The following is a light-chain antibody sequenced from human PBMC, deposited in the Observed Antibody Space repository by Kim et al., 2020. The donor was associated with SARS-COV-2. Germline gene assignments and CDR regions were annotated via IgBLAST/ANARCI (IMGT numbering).Light chain of an antibody. CDR3: QVWYSITNHRV. V-gene: IGLV3-21*01. Sequence: APGGTATITDDGENIGRRSVHCYQQKPAPAPVLVISYDSDRPSGIPERCSGSNSGNPATLTISRVEAGDEADYFCQVWYSITNHRVFGGGTQLTVL. J-gene: IGLJ3*02. CDR2: YDS. CDR1: NIGRRS.